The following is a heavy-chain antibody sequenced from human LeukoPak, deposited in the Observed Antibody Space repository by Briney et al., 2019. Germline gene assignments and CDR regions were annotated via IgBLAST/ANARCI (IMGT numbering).Heavy chain of an antibody. Sequence: GASVKVSCKASGYIYTRYYMHWVRQAPGQGLEWMGIIHPSGGSTSYAQKFQGRGTMTRDTSTSTVYMERSSLRSEDAAVYYCARDLVQLERRGWFDPWGQGTLVTVSS. CDR3: ARDLVQLERRGWFDP. V-gene: IGHV1-46*01. CDR1: GYIYTRYY. J-gene: IGHJ5*02. CDR2: IHPSGGST. D-gene: IGHD1-1*01.